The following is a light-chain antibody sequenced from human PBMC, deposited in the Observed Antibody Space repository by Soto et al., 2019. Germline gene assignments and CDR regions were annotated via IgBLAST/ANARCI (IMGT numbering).Light chain of an antibody. CDR2: GAS. CDR1: QSVSSD. J-gene: IGKJ1*01. V-gene: IGKV3-15*01. CDR3: QQYDNWPPT. Sequence: EIVMTQSPATLSVSPGERATLSCRASQSVSSDLAWYQQKPGQAPRLLIYGASTRATGIPARFSGSGSGTEFTLTISSQQSEDFAVYYCQQYDNWPPTFGQGTKVDIK.